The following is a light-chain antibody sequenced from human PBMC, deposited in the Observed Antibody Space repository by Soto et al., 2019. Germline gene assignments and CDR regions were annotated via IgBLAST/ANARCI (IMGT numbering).Light chain of an antibody. V-gene: IGKV3-15*01. CDR2: DAS. J-gene: IGKJ5*01. CDR1: QSVSSN. CDR3: QQYHNWPIT. Sequence: EIGRTQSPTTLSVSPGGRVTLSCRASQSVSSNLAWHQQKPGQAPRILMYDASTRATGIPARFSGSGSGTEFTLTISSLQSEDFAVYYCQQYHNWPITFGQVTRLAI.